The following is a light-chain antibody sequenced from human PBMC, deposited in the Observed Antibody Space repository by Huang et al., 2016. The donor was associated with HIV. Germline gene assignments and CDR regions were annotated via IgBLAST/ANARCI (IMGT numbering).Light chain of an antibody. J-gene: IGKJ1*01. CDR2: GAS. V-gene: IGKV3-15*01. CDR1: QSVSSN. Sequence: EIVMTQSPATLSVSPGERATLSCRASQSVSSNLAWYQQKPGQAPRLLIYGASTRATNIPGRFSGSWSGTEFTLTINSLQSEDSAVYYCQQYNDWPTWTFGQGTKVEMK. CDR3: QQYNDWPTWT.